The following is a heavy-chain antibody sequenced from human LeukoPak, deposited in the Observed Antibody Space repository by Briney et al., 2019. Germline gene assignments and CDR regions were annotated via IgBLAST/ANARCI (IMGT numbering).Heavy chain of an antibody. CDR2: ISSSGSTI. Sequence: GGSLRLSCAASGFTFSSYDMNWVRQAPGKGLEWVSYISSSGSTIYYADSVKGRFSISRDTAKDSLYLQMNSLRAEDTAVYYCARGSSFLYFDYWGQGTLVTVSS. J-gene: IGHJ4*02. D-gene: IGHD2/OR15-2a*01. V-gene: IGHV3-48*03. CDR3: ARGSSFLYFDY. CDR1: GFTFSSYD.